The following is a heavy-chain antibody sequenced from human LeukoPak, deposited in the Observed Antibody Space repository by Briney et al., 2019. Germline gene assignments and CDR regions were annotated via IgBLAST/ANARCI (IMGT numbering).Heavy chain of an antibody. CDR3: AKDRSISMVRGVSYDAFDI. D-gene: IGHD3-10*01. CDR1: GFTLSSYG. J-gene: IGHJ3*02. CDR2: ISGSGGST. Sequence: GESLRLSCAASGFTLSSYGMSWVRQAPGKGLEWVSAISGSGGSTYYADSVKGRFTISRDNSKNTLYLQMNSLRAEDTAVYYCAKDRSISMVRGVSYDAFDIWGQGTMVTVSS. V-gene: IGHV3-23*01.